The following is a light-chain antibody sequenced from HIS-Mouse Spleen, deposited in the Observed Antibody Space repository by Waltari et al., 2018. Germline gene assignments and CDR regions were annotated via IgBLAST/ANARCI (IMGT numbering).Light chain of an antibody. CDR2: EVS. Sequence: QSALTQPASVSGSPGQSITISCTGTSSDVGGYNYVSWYQQHPGKAPKLMIYEVSNRPSGVSNRFSGSKSGNTASLTISGLQAEDKADYYCSSYTSSSTFFGTGTKVTVL. CDR1: SSDVGGYNY. V-gene: IGLV2-14*01. J-gene: IGLJ1*01. CDR3: SSYTSSSTF.